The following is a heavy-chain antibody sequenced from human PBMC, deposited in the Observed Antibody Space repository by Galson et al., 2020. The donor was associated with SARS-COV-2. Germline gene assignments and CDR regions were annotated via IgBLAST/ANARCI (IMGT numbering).Heavy chain of an antibody. J-gene: IGHJ4*02. V-gene: IGHV1-24*01. CDR2: FDPEDGET. Sequence: ASVKVSCKVSGYTLTELSMHWVRQAPGKGLEWMGGFDPEDGETIYAQKFQGRVTMTEDTSTDTAYMELSSLRSEDTAVYYCATGPAWGFTRRRALDYWGQGTLVTVSS. D-gene: IGHD7-27*01. CDR3: ATGPAWGFTRRRALDY. CDR1: GYTLTELS.